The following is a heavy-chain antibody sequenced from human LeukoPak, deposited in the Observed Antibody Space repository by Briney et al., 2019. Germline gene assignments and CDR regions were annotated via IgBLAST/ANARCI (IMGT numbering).Heavy chain of an antibody. D-gene: IGHD5-18*01. Sequence: GGSLRLSCAASGFTFSSYGMHWVRQAPGKGLEWVAVISYDGSNKYYADSVKGRFTISRDNSKNTLYLQMNSLRAEDTAVYYCAKEVQLWLPRLFDYWGQGTLVTVSS. V-gene: IGHV3-30*18. J-gene: IGHJ4*02. CDR2: ISYDGSNK. CDR1: GFTFSSYG. CDR3: AKEVQLWLPRLFDY.